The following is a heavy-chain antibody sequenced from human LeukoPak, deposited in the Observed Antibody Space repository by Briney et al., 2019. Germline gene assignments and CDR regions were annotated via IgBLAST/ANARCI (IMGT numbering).Heavy chain of an antibody. CDR1: GGSISSTSYY. Sequence: SETLSLTCTVSGGSISSTSYYWGWIRQPPGKGLEWIGSIYYSGSTYYNPSLKSRITISVDTSKNQFSLKLSSVTAADTAVYYCARLAIYSRGEDYWGQGTLVTVSS. CDR3: ARLAIYSRGEDY. J-gene: IGHJ4*02. CDR2: IYYSGST. V-gene: IGHV4-39*01. D-gene: IGHD6-19*01.